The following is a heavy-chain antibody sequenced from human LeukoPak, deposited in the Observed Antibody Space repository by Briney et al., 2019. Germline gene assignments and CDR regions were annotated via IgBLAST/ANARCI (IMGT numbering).Heavy chain of an antibody. CDR3: ARTPNCGGSYWDY. V-gene: IGHV2-70*01. J-gene: IGHJ4*02. CDR2: IDWDDDK. CDR1: GFSLSTRAMC. D-gene: IGHD2-21*01. Sequence: SGPALVHPTPPLTLTFTFSGFSLSTRAMCVSWIRQRPVKALEWLALIDWDDDKYYSTSLKTRLTISKDTSKNQVVLTMTNMDPVDTATYYCARTPNCGGSYWDYWGQGTLVTVSS.